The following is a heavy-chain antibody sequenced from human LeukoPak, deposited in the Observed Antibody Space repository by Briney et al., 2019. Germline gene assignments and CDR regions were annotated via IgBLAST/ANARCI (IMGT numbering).Heavy chain of an antibody. D-gene: IGHD4-17*01. V-gene: IGHV3-33*01. CDR3: ARSASTDGDYDNGFDY. J-gene: IGHJ4*02. CDR2: IWYDGSNK. CDR1: GFTFSSYG. Sequence: GGSLGLSCAASGFTFSSYGMHWVRQAPAKGLNGVEVIWYDGSNKYYADSVKGRFTISRDNSKNTLYLQMNSLRAEDTAVYYCARSASTDGDYDNGFDYWGQGTLVTVSS.